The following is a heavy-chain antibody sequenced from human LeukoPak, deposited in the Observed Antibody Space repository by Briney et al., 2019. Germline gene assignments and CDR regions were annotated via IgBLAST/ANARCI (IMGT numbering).Heavy chain of an antibody. CDR3: ARDGSDGSYFDY. J-gene: IGHJ4*02. Sequence: SETLSLTCTVSGGSMTNYYWSWIRQPPGKGLEWIGRMYFSGRTHYNPSLKSRVTMSVDTSKNQFSLKVSSVTAADTAVYYCARDGSDGSYFDYWGQGTLVTVSS. CDR1: GGSMTNYY. CDR2: MYFSGRT. V-gene: IGHV4-4*07. D-gene: IGHD1-26*01.